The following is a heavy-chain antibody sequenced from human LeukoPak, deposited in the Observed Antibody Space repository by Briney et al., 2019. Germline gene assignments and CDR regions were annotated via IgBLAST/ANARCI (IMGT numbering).Heavy chain of an antibody. J-gene: IGHJ4*02. D-gene: IGHD5-12*01. CDR2: ISSSSSYI. CDR1: GFTFSSYS. Sequence: GGSLRLSCAASGFTFSSYSMNWVRQAPGKGLEWVSSISSSSSYIYYADSVKGRFTISRDNAKNSLYLQMNSLRAEDTAVYYCAREEIVASSFDYWGQGTLVTVSS. CDR3: AREEIVASSFDY. V-gene: IGHV3-21*01.